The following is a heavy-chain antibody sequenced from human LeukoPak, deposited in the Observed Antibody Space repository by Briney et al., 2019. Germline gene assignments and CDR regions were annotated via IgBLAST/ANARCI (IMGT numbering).Heavy chain of an antibody. V-gene: IGHV3-23*01. J-gene: IGHJ4*02. D-gene: IGHD3-10*01. CDR1: GFTFSHFA. Sequence: GGSPRLSCGVSGFTFSHFAMSWVRQAPGKGLQWVSTISGSGNKTYDADFVKGRFTISRDNSKNTLYLQMTGLRAEDTAVYYCAKLKRVGIAPFDDWGQGILVTVSS. CDR2: ISGSGNKT. CDR3: AKLKRVGIAPFDD.